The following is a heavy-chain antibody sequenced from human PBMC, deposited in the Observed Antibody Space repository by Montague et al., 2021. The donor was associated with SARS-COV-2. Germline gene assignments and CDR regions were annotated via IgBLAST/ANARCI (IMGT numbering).Heavy chain of an antibody. V-gene: IGHV4-39*01. CDR2: FYYNGST. D-gene: IGHD3-3*01. CDR3: ARHRLKYISIFGVITSYGMDV. CDR1: GGSISSSSYY. J-gene: IGHJ6*02. Sequence: SETLSLTCTVSGGSISSSSYYWGWIRQPPGKGLEWIGDFYYNGSTYYNPSLKSRVTISVDTSKNQLSLKLSSVTAADTAVYFCARHRLKYISIFGVITSYGMDVWGQGTTVTVSS.